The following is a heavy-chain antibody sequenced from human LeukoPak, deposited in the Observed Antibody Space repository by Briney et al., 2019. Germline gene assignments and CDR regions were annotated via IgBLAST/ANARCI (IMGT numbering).Heavy chain of an antibody. CDR1: GYTFTSYG. D-gene: IGHD2-15*01. CDR2: MNPNSGNT. J-gene: IGHJ5*02. CDR3: ARERGRYCSGGSCLTGFDP. Sequence: ASVKVSCKASGYTFTSYGISWVRQAPGQGLEWMGWMNPNSGNTGYAQKFQGRVTMTRNTSISTAYMELGSLRSEDTAVYYCARERGRYCSGGSCLTGFDPWGQGTLVTVSS. V-gene: IGHV1-8*02.